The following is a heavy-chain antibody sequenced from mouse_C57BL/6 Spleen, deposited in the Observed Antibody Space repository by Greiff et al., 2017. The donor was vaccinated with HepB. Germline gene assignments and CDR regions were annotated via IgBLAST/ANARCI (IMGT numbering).Heavy chain of an antibody. V-gene: IGHV1-15*01. J-gene: IGHJ4*01. CDR1: GYTFTDYE. D-gene: IGHD2-4*01. CDR2: IDPETGGT. Sequence: VQLVESGAELVRPGASVTLSCKASGYTFTDYEMHWVKQTPVHGLEWIGAIDPETGGTAYNQKFKGKAILTADKSSSTAYMELRSLTSEDSAVYYCTRNHYDYAMDYWGQGTSVTVSS. CDR3: TRNHYDYAMDY.